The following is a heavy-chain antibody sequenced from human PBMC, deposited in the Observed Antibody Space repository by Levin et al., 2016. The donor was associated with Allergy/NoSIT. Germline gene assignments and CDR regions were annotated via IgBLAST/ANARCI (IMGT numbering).Heavy chain of an antibody. V-gene: IGHV1-46*03. J-gene: IGHJ5*02. CDR3: ASYKHRGS. CDR2: LNPSDGNT. Sequence: WVRQAPGQGLEWMGVLNPSDGNTSYTQKFQGRVTMTWDTSTATVFMEMTSLRSEDTAVYYCASYKHRGSWGQGTLVTVSS. D-gene: IGHD3-10*01.